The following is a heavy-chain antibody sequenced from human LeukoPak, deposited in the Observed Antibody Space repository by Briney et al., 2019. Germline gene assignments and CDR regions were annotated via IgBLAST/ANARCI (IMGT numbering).Heavy chain of an antibody. J-gene: IGHJ4*02. CDR2: INWNGGST. CDR3: ARGSYYDTSGHYAF. D-gene: IGHD3-22*01. V-gene: IGHV3-20*04. Sequence: GGSLRLSCAASGFTFDDYGMSWVGQAPGKWLEWVSGINWNGGSTGYADSLKGRFTISRDNANNSLYLQMNSLRVEDTALYYCARGSYYDTSGHYAFWGQGTLVTVSS. CDR1: GFTFDDYG.